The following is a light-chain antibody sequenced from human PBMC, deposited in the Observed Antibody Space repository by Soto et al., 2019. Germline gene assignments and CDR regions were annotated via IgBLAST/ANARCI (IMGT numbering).Light chain of an antibody. CDR1: QSVSSSF. CDR2: GAS. CDR3: QQYCSSPPWT. Sequence: EIVLTQSPGTLSLSPGERATLSCRASQSVSSSFLAWYQQKPGQAPRLLIYGASSRATTIPDRFRGSGSGTDFNLTTSRLEPEAFAVSYCQQYCSSPPWTFGQGTKVEI. J-gene: IGKJ1*01. V-gene: IGKV3-20*01.